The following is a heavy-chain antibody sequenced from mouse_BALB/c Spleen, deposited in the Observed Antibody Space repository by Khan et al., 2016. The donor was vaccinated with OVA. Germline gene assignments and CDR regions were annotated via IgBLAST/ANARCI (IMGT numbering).Heavy chain of an antibody. CDR1: GYTFTSYY. D-gene: IGHD2-2*01. V-gene: IGHV1-53*01. Sequence: QVQLQQSGAELVKPGASVRLSYKASGYTFTSYYLYWVKQRPGQGLEWIGDINPSNGDTNFNEKFKSKATLTVDKSSSTAYIHLNSLTSEDSAVYYCTRSGYGSFAYWGQGTLVTVSA. J-gene: IGHJ3*01. CDR2: INPSNGDT. CDR3: TRSGYGSFAY.